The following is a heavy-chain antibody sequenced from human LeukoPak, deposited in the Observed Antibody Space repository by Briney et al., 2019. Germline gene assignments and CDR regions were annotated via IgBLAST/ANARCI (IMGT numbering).Heavy chain of an antibody. V-gene: IGHV1-2*04. CDR3: ARGYSGYDLLTY. CDR1: GYIFIGNY. CDR2: INPNSGDT. D-gene: IGHD5-12*01. Sequence: ASVNVSCKASGYIFIGNYMHWVRQAAGQGLEWMGWINPNSGDTNYAQKFQGWVTMTRDTSISTAYMELSRLRSDDTAVYYCARGYSGYDLLTYWGQGTLVTVSS. J-gene: IGHJ4*02.